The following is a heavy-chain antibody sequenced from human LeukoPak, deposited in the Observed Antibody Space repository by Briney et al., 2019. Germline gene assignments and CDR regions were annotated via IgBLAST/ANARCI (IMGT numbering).Heavy chain of an antibody. D-gene: IGHD1-26*01. CDR3: ARDTLGGSYRTLDY. CDR2: IFPSGGEI. Sequence: GGSLRLSCAASGFTFSTFAMIWVRQPPGKGLEWVSSIFPSGGEIHYADSVRGRFTISRDNSKSTLSLQMNSLRAEDTAVYYCARDTLGGSYRTLDYWGQGTLVTVSS. J-gene: IGHJ4*02. V-gene: IGHV3-23*01. CDR1: GFTFSTFA.